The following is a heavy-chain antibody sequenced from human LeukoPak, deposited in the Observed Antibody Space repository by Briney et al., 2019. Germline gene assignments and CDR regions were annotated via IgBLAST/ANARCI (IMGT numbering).Heavy chain of an antibody. Sequence: ASVKVSCKASGYTFTGYYMHWVRQAPGQGLEWMGWINPNSGGTNYAQKFQGRVTMTRDTSISTAYMELSRLRSDDTAVYYCARDRPSYDYVWGSPLDAFDIWGQGTMVTVSS. CDR1: GYTFTGYY. CDR3: ARDRPSYDYVWGSPLDAFDI. J-gene: IGHJ3*02. D-gene: IGHD3-16*01. V-gene: IGHV1-2*02. CDR2: INPNSGGT.